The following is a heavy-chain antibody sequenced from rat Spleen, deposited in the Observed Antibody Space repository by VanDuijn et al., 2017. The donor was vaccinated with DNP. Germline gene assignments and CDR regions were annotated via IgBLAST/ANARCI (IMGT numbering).Heavy chain of an antibody. V-gene: IGHV2S12*01. CDR1: GFSLTNYG. CDR3: ARHKNWYFDF. J-gene: IGHJ1*01. Sequence: QVQLKESGPGLVQPSQTLSLTCTVSGFSLTNYGVSWVRQPPGKGLEWIAAISSGGSTYYNSAVQSRLSISRDTSKRQVFLKMNSLQPEDTGTYYCARHKNWYFDFWGPGTMVTVSS. CDR2: ISSGGST.